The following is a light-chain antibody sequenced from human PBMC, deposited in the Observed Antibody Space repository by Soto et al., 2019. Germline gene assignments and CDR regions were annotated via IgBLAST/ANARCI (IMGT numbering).Light chain of an antibody. CDR1: QGIGDD. V-gene: IGKV1-17*01. Sequence: DIQMTQSPSSLSASVGDRVIITCRASQGIGDDLGWYQQKPGKAPKRLIYAASSLQSGVPSRFSGSGSGTDFTLTISSLQPGDFASYYCLQHNTYPWTFGPGTKVEVK. CDR2: AAS. CDR3: LQHNTYPWT. J-gene: IGKJ1*01.